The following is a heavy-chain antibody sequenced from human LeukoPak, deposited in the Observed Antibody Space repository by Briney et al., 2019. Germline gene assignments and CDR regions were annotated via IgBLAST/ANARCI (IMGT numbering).Heavy chain of an antibody. CDR3: ARGNYDYVWGSYRREYFQH. Sequence: GASVKVSCKASGYTFTSYYMHWVRQAPGQGLEWMGWISAYNGNTNYAQKLQGRVTMTTDTSTSTAYMELRSLRSDDTAVYYCARGNYDYVWGSYRREYFQHWGQGTLVTVSS. CDR1: GYTFTSYY. D-gene: IGHD3-16*02. V-gene: IGHV1-18*04. CDR2: ISAYNGNT. J-gene: IGHJ1*01.